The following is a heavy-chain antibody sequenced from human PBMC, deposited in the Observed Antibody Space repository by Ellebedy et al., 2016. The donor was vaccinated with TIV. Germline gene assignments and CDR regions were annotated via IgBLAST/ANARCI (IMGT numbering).Heavy chain of an antibody. J-gene: IGHJ4*02. CDR1: GFSFNNSW. V-gene: IGHV3-7*04. CDR2: IDLHGSDQ. D-gene: IGHD1-26*01. Sequence: PGGSLRLSCTASGFSFNNSWMSWVRQAPGKGLEWVANIDLHGSDQYYVDSVRGRFTISRDNGKNSLYLQMHSLRPEDTAVYYCARDPFSGSPIYWGQGTLVTVSS. CDR3: ARDPFSGSPIY.